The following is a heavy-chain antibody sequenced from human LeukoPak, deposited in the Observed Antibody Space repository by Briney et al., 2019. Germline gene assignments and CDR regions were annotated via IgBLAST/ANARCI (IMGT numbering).Heavy chain of an antibody. J-gene: IGHJ4*02. D-gene: IGHD4-17*01. V-gene: IGHV3-30*18. CDR1: GFTFSSYG. CDR2: ISYDGSNK. CDR3: AKDRTFYGDSNFDY. Sequence: GRSLRLSRAASGFTFSSYGMHRVRQAPGKGLEWVSVISYDGSNKYYADSVKGRFTISRDNSKNTLYLQMNSLRAEDTAVYYCAKDRTFYGDSNFDYWGQGTLVTVSS.